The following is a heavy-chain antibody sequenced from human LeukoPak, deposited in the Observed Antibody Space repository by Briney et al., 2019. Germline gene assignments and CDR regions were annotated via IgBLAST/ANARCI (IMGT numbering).Heavy chain of an antibody. CDR1: AGSISGFF. J-gene: IGHJ6*03. V-gene: IGHV4-59*01. Sequence: SETLSLTCTVSAGSISGFFWSWIRQPPGKGLEWIGYISYSGSTNYNPSLKSRVTISSDTSKNQVPLKLSSVTAADTAVYYCARTYRYGSFPVYHYYMDVWGKGTTVTVSS. CDR2: ISYSGST. D-gene: IGHD5-18*01. CDR3: ARTYRYGSFPVYHYYMDV.